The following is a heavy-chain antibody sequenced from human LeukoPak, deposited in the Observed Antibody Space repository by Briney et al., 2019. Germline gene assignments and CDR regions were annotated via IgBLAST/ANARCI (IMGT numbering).Heavy chain of an antibody. CDR1: GFTFSSYS. D-gene: IGHD3-22*01. CDR2: ISSSSSYI. J-gene: IGHJ6*02. V-gene: IGHV3-21*01. CDR3: AREDDSGTYYSFGMDV. Sequence: GGSLRLSCAASGFTFSSYSMNWVRQAPGKGLEWVSSISSSSSYIYYADSVKGRFTISRDNANNSLSLELNSLRAEDTAVYYCAREDDSGTYYSFGMDVWGQGTTVTVSS.